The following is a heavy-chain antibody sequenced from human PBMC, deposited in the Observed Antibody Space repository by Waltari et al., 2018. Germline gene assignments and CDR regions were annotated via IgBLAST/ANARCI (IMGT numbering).Heavy chain of an antibody. V-gene: IGHV3-7*01. D-gene: IGHD6-19*01. J-gene: IGHJ4*02. Sequence: EVQLVESGGGLVQPGGSLRLSCAASVFTFSTSWMSWVRQAPGKGLQRVAKKKEEGTQTYYMDSVKGRFTISRDNAKNSLYLQMNSLRAEDTAVYYCARDKGWQQFDYWGQGALVTVSS. CDR3: ARDKGWQQFDY. CDR1: VFTFSTSW. CDR2: KKEEGTQT.